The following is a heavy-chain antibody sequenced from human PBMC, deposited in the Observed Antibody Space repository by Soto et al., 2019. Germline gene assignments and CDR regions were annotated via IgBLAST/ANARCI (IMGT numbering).Heavy chain of an antibody. CDR3: AREPGY. Sequence: SETLSLTCTVSGCSISRYYWSWIRQPPVKGLEWIGYIYYSGSTNYNPSLKSRVTISVATSKNQFSLKLRSVTAEDTAVYYCAREPGYWGQGTLVTVSS. D-gene: IGHD7-27*01. CDR2: IYYSGST. V-gene: IGHV4-59*12. CDR1: GCSISRYY. J-gene: IGHJ4*02.